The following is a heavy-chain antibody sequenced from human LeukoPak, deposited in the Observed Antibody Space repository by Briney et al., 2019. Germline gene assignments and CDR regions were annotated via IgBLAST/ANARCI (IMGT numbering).Heavy chain of an antibody. CDR3: ARAYNDYGDLDAFDI. J-gene: IGHJ3*02. CDR1: GFTFSSYW. D-gene: IGHD4-17*01. V-gene: IGHV3-7*03. Sequence: GGSLRLSCAASGFTFSSYWMSWVRQAPGKGLEWVANIKQDGSEKYYVDSVKGRFTISRDNAKNSLYLQMNSLRAADTAVYYCARAYNDYGDLDAFDIWGQGTMVTVSS. CDR2: IKQDGSEK.